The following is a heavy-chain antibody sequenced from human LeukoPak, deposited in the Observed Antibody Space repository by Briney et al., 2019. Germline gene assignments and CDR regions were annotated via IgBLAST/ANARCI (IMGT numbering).Heavy chain of an antibody. Sequence: GGSLRLSCAASGFIFSDYNMNWIRQAPGKGLEWVSYISNSGSTIYYADSVKGRFTISRDNAKNSLYLQMNSLRAEDTAVYYCVCGWGIDHWGQGTLVTVSS. CDR2: ISNSGSTI. J-gene: IGHJ4*02. CDR1: GFIFSDYN. V-gene: IGHV3-11*01. D-gene: IGHD6-19*01. CDR3: VCGWGIDH.